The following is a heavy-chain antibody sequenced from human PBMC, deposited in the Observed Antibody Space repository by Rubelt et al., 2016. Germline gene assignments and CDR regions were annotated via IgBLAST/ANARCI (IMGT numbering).Heavy chain of an antibody. CDR1: GYTFTSYG. D-gene: IGHD6-19*01. Sequence: QVQLVQSGAEVKKPGASVKVSCKASGYTFTSYGISWVRQAPGQGLEWMGWISAYNGNTNHAQKLPGKVTMTTDTSTSPAYMELRSLGADDTAVYYCARDRTWLVPGLDAFDIWGQGTMVTVSS. CDR3: ARDRTWLVPGLDAFDI. CDR2: ISAYNGNT. J-gene: IGHJ3*02. V-gene: IGHV1-18*01.